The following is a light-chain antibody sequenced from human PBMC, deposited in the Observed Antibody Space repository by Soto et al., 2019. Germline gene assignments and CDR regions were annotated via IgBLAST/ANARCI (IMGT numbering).Light chain of an antibody. CDR1: NIGTKR. CDR3: QVSDSRSDHDG. J-gene: IGLJ1*01. Sequence: SFELTLPPSVSVAPGQTARFTCGGNNIGTKRVDWYQQKPGQAPVMLVYEDSGRPSGSPARYTGSHSAHTATLTVSRVEAQDETDQYCQVSDSRSDHDGFGTGPKVTV. V-gene: IGLV3-21*02. CDR2: EDS.